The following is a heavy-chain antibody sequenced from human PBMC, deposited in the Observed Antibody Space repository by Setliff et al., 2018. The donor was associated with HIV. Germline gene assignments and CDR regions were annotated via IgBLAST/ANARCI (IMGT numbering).Heavy chain of an antibody. CDR2: GYYSGIT. D-gene: IGHD2-21*02. CDR1: GGPISNYY. Sequence: SETLSLTCTVSGGPISNYYWSWIRQPPGKGLEWIGCGYYSGITHYDPSLKSRVSISVDASKNQFSLRLNSVTVADTAVYFCARSSRGSLRDLDYWGPGTLVTVS. J-gene: IGHJ4*02. CDR3: ARSSRGSLRDLDY. V-gene: IGHV4-59*08.